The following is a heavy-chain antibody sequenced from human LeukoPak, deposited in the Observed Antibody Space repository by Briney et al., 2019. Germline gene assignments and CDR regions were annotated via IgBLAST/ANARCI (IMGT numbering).Heavy chain of an antibody. V-gene: IGHV4-59*01. D-gene: IGHD5-24*01. CDR3: ARLGLEMATTPHWFDP. CDR1: GGSISSYY. J-gene: IGHJ5*02. Sequence: VKPSETLSLTCTVSGGSISSYYWSWIRQPPGKGLEWIGYIYYSGSTNYNPSLKSRVTISVDTSKNQFSLKLSSVTAADTAVYYCARLGLEMATTPHWFDPWGQGTLVTVSS. CDR2: IYYSGST.